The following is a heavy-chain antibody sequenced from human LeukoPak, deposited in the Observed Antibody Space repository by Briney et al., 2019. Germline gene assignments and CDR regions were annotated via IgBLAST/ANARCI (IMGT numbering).Heavy chain of an antibody. V-gene: IGHV3-7*01. CDR2: INQDGSEK. CDR1: GFTFSSYW. CDR3: ARDGVRDGLYFDR. J-gene: IGHJ4*02. Sequence: LPGGSLRLSCAASGFTFSSYWMNWVRQAPGKGLEWVASINQDGSEKYYLDSVKGRFTISRDNAKNSLYLQMNSLRDEDTAVYSCARDGVRDGLYFDRWGQGTLVTVSS. D-gene: IGHD5-24*01.